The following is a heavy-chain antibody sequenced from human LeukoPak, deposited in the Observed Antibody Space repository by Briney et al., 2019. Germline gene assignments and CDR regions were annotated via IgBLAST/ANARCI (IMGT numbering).Heavy chain of an antibody. CDR2: ISYDGSNK. CDR1: GFTFSSYA. V-gene: IGHV3-30*03. J-gene: IGHJ4*02. D-gene: IGHD1-1*01. CDR3: ARGNWYGY. Sequence: GGSLRLSCAASGFTFSSYAMHWVRQAPGKGLEWVSVISYDGSNKYYADSVKGRFTISRDNSKNTLYLQMNSLRAEDTAVYYCARGNWYGYWGQGTLVTVSS.